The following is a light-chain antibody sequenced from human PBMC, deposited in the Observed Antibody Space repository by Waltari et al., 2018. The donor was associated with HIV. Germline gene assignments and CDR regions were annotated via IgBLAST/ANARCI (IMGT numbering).Light chain of an antibody. CDR1: SSTIGDDYH. V-gene: IGLV1-40*01. CDR3: QSYDSSLSAWV. J-gene: IGLJ3*02. Sequence: QSVLTQPPSLSASPGQTVTISYHGTSSTIGDDYHVHWYQQLPGTAPKLLIYGNTIRPSGVPDRFSGSKSGTSASLAITGLQADDEADYYCQSYDSSLSAWVFGGGTKLTGL. CDR2: GNT.